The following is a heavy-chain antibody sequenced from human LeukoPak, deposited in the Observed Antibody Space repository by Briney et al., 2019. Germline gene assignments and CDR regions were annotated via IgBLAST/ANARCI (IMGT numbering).Heavy chain of an antibody. CDR1: GYTFTSYG. Sequence: ASVKVSCKASGYTFTSYGISWVRQAPGQGLEWMGWISAYNGTTNYAQKLQGRVTMTTDTSTSTAYMELRSLRSDDTAVYYCARDQSGEWELLSGWWFDPWGQGTLVTVSS. D-gene: IGHD1-26*01. J-gene: IGHJ5*02. CDR2: ISAYNGTT. V-gene: IGHV1-18*01. CDR3: ARDQSGEWELLSGWWFDP.